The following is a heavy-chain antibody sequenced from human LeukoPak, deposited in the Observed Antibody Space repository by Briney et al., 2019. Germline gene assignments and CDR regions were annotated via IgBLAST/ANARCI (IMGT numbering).Heavy chain of an antibody. J-gene: IGHJ5*02. CDR2: INHSGST. CDR3: AREYIVVVPAAQEGGWFDP. CDR1: GGSFSGYY. D-gene: IGHD2-2*01. Sequence: SETLSLTCAVYGGSFSGYYWSWIRQPPGKGLEWIGEINHSGSTNYNPSLKSRVAISVDTSKNQFSLKLSSVTAADTAVYYCAREYIVVVPAAQEGGWFDPRGQGTLVTVSS. V-gene: IGHV4-34*01.